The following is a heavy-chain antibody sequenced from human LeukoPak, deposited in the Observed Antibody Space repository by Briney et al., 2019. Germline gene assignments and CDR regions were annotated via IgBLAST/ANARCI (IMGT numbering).Heavy chain of an antibody. V-gene: IGHV1-46*01. Sequence: ASVKVSCKASGYTFTGYYMHWVRQAPGQGLEWMGIINPRGGSTSYTQKFQGRVTMTRDTSTSTVYMELSSLRSEDTAVYYCARDSREKMYYFDYWGQGTLVTVSS. J-gene: IGHJ4*02. D-gene: IGHD5-24*01. CDR1: GYTFTGYY. CDR3: ARDSREKMYYFDY. CDR2: INPRGGST.